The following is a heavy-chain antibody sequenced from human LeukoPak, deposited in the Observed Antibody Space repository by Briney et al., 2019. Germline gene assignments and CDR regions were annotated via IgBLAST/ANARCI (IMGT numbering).Heavy chain of an antibody. CDR2: IYYSGST. V-gene: IGHV4-31*03. CDR3: ARDSWLSGFDI. CDR1: GGSISSGGYY. D-gene: IGHD3-10*01. Sequence: SETLSLTCTVSGGSISSGGYYWSWIRQHPGKGLEWIGYIYYSGSTYYNPSLKSRVTISVDTSKNQFSLKLSSVTAADTAVYYCARDSWLSGFDIWGQGTMVTVSS. J-gene: IGHJ3*02.